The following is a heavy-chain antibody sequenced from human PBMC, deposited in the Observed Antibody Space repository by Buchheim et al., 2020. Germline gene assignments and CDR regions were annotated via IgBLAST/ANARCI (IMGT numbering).Heavy chain of an antibody. J-gene: IGHJ4*02. CDR1: GFSFSDRY. D-gene: IGHD3-22*01. CDR3: AGGSTSGYSDN. V-gene: IGHV3-72*01. CDR2: SRNKANSYTT. Sequence: EVRVVESGGGLVQPGGSLRLSCAASGFSFSDRYMDWVRQAPGKGLEWVGRSRNKANSYTTEYAASVTGRFIISSDDSGNSFYLQMNSLKTEDTAVYYCAGGSTSGYSDNWGQGT.